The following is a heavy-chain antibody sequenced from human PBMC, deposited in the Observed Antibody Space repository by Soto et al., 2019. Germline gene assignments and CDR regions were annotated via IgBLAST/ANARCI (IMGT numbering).Heavy chain of an antibody. J-gene: IGHJ4*02. V-gene: IGHV4-34*09. CDR1: GWSFSGYY. Sequence: SETLSLTCAFYGWSFSGYYWSWIRQPPGKGLEWIGEINHSGSTHYNPSLKSRLIISVNTSKNQFSLKLTSATAADTAVYYCARDFKRYSSSPGPLEYWGQGTLVTVSS. CDR2: INHSGST. CDR3: ARDFKRYSSSPGPLEY. D-gene: IGHD6-6*01.